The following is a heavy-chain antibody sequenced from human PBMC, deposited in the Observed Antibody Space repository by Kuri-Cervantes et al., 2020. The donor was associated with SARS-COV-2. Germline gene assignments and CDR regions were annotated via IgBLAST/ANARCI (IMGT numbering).Heavy chain of an antibody. CDR3: ARDGGTSIAAAGMEYAFDI. J-gene: IGHJ3*02. Sequence: GSLRLSCTVSGGSISSYYWSWIRQPAGKGLEWIGEINHSGSTNYNPSLKSRVTISVDTSKNQFSLKLSSVTAADTAVYYCARDGGTSIAAAGMEYAFDIWGQGTMVTVSS. CDR1: GGSISSYY. D-gene: IGHD6-13*01. CDR2: INHSGST. V-gene: IGHV4-34*01.